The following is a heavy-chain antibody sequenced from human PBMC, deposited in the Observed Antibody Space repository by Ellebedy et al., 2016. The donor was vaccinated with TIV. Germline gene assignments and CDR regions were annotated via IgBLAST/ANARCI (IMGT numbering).Heavy chain of an antibody. Sequence: GGSLRLXXAASGFTFSSYWMHWVRQAPGKGLVWVSRINSDGSSTSYADSVKGRFTISRDNAKNTLYLQMNSLRAEDTAVYYCASLYYDFWSGYYTTAFDYWGQGTLVTVSS. CDR1: GFTFSSYW. V-gene: IGHV3-74*01. D-gene: IGHD3-3*01. J-gene: IGHJ4*02. CDR2: INSDGSST. CDR3: ASLYYDFWSGYYTTAFDY.